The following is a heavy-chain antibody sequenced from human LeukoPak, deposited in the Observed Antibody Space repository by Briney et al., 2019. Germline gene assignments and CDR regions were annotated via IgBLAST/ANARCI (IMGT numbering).Heavy chain of an antibody. D-gene: IGHD6-13*01. CDR1: GGSISSSSYY. Sequence: SETLSLTXTVSGGSISSSSYYWGWIRRPPGKGLDWIGSIYYSGSTYYNPPLKSRVTISVDTSKNQFSLKLSSVTAADTAVYYCAGTGLSSSWYYFDYWGQGTLVTVSS. CDR2: IYYSGST. V-gene: IGHV4-39*01. J-gene: IGHJ4*02. CDR3: AGTGLSSSWYYFDY.